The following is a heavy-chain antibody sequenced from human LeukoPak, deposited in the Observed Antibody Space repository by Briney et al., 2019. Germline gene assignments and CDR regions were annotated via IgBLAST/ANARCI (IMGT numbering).Heavy chain of an antibody. CDR3: ARIDGIAAAGWYYFDY. Sequence: LVASVKVSCKASGFTFTGYYIHWVRQAPGQGLEWMGWINPNNGGTNYAQTFQDRVTMTRDTSISTAYMELSRLRSDDTAVYYCARIDGIAAAGWYYFDYWGQGTLVTVSS. CDR1: GFTFTGYY. D-gene: IGHD6-13*01. V-gene: IGHV1-2*03. J-gene: IGHJ4*02. CDR2: INPNNGGT.